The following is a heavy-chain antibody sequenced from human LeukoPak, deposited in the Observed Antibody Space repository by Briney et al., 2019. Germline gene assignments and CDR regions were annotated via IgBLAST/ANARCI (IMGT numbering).Heavy chain of an antibody. J-gene: IGHJ6*02. CDR3: ARDLTPLIQLWPRSVNYNYGMDV. V-gene: IGHV3-74*01. CDR1: GFTFSSYW. Sequence: GGSLRLSCAASGFTFSSYWMHWVRQAPGKGLVWVSRINGDGNSINYADSVRGRFTISRDNAKNTLYLQMNSLRAEDTAVYYCARDLTPLIQLWPRSVNYNYGMDVWGQGTTVTVSS. CDR2: INGDGNSI. D-gene: IGHD5-24*01.